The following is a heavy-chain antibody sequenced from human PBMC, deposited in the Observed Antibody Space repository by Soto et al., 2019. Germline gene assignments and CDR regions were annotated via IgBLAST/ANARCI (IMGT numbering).Heavy chain of an antibody. CDR3: GREGSGSPIGY. D-gene: IGHD3-10*01. CDR1: GYTLTSYY. Sequence: QVQLVQSGAEVKKPGASVKVSCKASGYTLTSYYMHWVRQAPGQGLEWMGIINPSGGTTTYAQKFQGRVTVTRDTSTSTVYMELSSLKSEDTAVYYCGREGSGSPIGYWGQGTLVTVSS. CDR2: INPSGGTT. V-gene: IGHV1-46*01. J-gene: IGHJ4*02.